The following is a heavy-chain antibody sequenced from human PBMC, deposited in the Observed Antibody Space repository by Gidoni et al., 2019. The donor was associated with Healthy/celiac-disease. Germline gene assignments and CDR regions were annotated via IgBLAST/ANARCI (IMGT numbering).Heavy chain of an antibody. Sequence: EVQLVESVGCLAPPGGSLGLACCAYGFTFSSYWMHWVRQAPGKGLVWVSRINSDGSSTSYADSVKGRFTISRDNAKNTLYLQMNSLRAEDTAVYYCASLKYYYDSDEDYWGQGTLVTVSS. CDR1: GFTFSSYW. CDR2: INSDGSST. V-gene: IGHV3-74*01. D-gene: IGHD3-22*01. J-gene: IGHJ4*02. CDR3: ASLKYYYDSDEDY.